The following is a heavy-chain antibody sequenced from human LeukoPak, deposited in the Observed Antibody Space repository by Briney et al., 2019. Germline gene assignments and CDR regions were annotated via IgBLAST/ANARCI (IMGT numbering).Heavy chain of an antibody. D-gene: IGHD6-13*01. CDR2: IYYSGST. CDR1: GGSISSGGCH. Sequence: PSETLSLTCTVSGGSISSGGCHWSWIRQPPGRGLEWIGYIYYSGSTNYNPSLKSRVTISVDTSKNQFSLKLSSVTAADTAVYYCARDNQQQLMVRVQDNWFDPWGQGTLVTVSS. CDR3: ARDNQQQLMVRVQDNWFDP. V-gene: IGHV4-61*08. J-gene: IGHJ5*02.